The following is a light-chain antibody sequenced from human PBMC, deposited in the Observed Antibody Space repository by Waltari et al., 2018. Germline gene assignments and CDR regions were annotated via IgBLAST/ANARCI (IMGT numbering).Light chain of an antibody. V-gene: IGKV3D-7*01. Sequence: EIVMTQSPATLSLSPGERATLSCRASQSVSSSYLSWYQQKPGQAPRLLIYGASTRATGIPARFSGSGSGTDFTLTISSLQPEDFAVYYCQQDYNLYTFGQGTKLEIK. CDR1: QSVSSSY. CDR3: QQDYNLYT. CDR2: GAS. J-gene: IGKJ2*01.